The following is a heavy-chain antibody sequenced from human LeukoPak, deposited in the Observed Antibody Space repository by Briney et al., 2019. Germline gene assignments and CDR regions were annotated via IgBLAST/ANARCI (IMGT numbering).Heavy chain of an antibody. CDR3: ARDGSIAAAGLD. D-gene: IGHD6-13*01. CDR1: GGSFSGYY. Sequence: SETLSLTCAVYGGSFSGYYWSWIRQPPGKGLEWIGEINHSGSTNYNPSLKSRVTISVDTSKNQFSLKLSSVTAADTAVYYCARDGSIAAAGLDWGQGTLVTVSS. J-gene: IGHJ4*02. V-gene: IGHV4-34*01. CDR2: INHSGST.